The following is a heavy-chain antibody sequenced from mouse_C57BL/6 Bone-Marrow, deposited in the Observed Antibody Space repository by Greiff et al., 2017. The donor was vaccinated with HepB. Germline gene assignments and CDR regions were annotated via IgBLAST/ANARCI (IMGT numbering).Heavy chain of an antibody. J-gene: IGHJ4*01. CDR1: GYAFTNYL. Sequence: VQLQQSGAELVRPGTSVKVSCKASGYAFTNYLIEWVKQRPGQGLEWIGVINPGSGGTNYNEKFKGKATLTADKSSSTAYMQLSSLTSEDSAVYFCAREGITTVVGMDYWGQGTSVTVSS. D-gene: IGHD1-1*01. CDR3: AREGITTVVGMDY. CDR2: INPGSGGT. V-gene: IGHV1-54*01.